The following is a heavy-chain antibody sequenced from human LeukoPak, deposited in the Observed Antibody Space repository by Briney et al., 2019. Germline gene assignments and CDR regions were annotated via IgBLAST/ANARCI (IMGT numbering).Heavy chain of an antibody. V-gene: IGHV3-48*03. Sequence: GGSLRLSCAASGFTFSSYEMNWVRQAPGKGLEWVSYIISSGSPIYYADPVKGRFTISRDNAKNSLFLQMNSLRAEDTAVYYCARENLNGLDVWGQGTTVTVSS. CDR2: IISSGSPI. CDR3: ARENLNGLDV. J-gene: IGHJ6*02. CDR1: GFTFSSYE.